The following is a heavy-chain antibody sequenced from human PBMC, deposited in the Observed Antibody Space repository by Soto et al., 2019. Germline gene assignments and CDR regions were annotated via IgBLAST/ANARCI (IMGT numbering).Heavy chain of an antibody. CDR3: ARGPDYDFWSGYQFDY. CDR1: SGSISSSNW. J-gene: IGHJ4*02. V-gene: IGHV4-4*02. Sequence: LSLTCAVSSGSISSSNWWSWVRQPPGKGLEWIGEIYHSGSTNYNPSLKSRVTISVDKSKNQFSLKLSSVTAADTAVYYCARGPDYDFWSGYQFDYWGQGTLVTVSS. CDR2: IYHSGST. D-gene: IGHD3-3*01.